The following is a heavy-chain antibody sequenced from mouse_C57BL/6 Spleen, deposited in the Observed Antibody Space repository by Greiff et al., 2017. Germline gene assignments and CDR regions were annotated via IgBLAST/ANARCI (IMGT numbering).Heavy chain of an antibody. CDR3: ARSLDCGTSRFAY. V-gene: IGHV14-2*01. Sequence: EVQLQQSGAELVKPGASVKLSCTASGFNIKDYYMHWVKQRTEQGLEWIGRIDPEDGETKYAPKFQGKATLTADTSSNTAYLQLSSLTSEDTAVYYCARSLDCGTSRFAYWGQGTLVTVSA. CDR1: GFNIKDYY. CDR2: IDPEDGET. D-gene: IGHD1-1*01. J-gene: IGHJ3*01.